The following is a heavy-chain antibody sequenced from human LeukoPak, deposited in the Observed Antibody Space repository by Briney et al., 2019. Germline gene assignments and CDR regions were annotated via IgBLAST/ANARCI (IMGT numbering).Heavy chain of an antibody. D-gene: IGHD1-26*01. CDR3: AKGLHRVGADPFDY. CDR1: GFTFSSYS. CDR2: ISSSSSTI. J-gene: IGHJ4*02. V-gene: IGHV3-48*01. Sequence: GGSLRLSCAASGFTFSSYSMNWVRQAPGKGLEWVSYISSSSSTIYYADSVKGRFTISRDNSKNTLYLQMNSLRAEDTAVYYCAKGLHRVGADPFDYWGQGTLVTVSS.